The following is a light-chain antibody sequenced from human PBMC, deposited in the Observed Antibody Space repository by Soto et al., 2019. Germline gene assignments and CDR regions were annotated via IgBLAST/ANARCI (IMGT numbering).Light chain of an antibody. CDR3: CSYVGTGAYG. CDR1: SSDVGNFNL. CDR2: EVT. V-gene: IGLV2-23*02. J-gene: IGLJ1*01. Sequence: QSVLTQPASVSGSPGQSITISCTGTSSDVGNFNLVSWYQQHPDKATKLMIFEVTKRPAGVSNRFSASKSGNTASLTISGLQAEDEADYYCCSYVGTGAYGFGTGTKVTVL.